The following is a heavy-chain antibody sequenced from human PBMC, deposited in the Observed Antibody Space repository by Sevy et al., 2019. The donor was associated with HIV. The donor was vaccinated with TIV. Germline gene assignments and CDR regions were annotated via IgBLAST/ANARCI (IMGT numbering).Heavy chain of an antibody. V-gene: IGHV4-4*02. CDR2: IYHSGST. CDR3: ARDLEWSPR. CDR1: GGSISSSNW. D-gene: IGHD3-3*01. J-gene: IGHJ3*01. Sequence: PSETLSLTCAVSGGSISSSNWWSWVRQPPGKGLEWFGEIYHSGSTNYNPSLKSRVTIPVDKSKNHFSLKLSSVTAADTAVYYCARDLEWSPRWGQGTMVTVSS.